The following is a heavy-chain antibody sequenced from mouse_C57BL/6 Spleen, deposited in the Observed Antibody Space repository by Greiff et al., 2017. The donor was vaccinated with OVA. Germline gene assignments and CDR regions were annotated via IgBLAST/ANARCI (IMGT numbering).Heavy chain of an antibody. Sequence: EVQVVESGGDLVKPGGSLKLSCAASGFTFSSYGMSWVRQTPDKRLEWVATISSGGSYTYYPDSVKGRFTISRDNAKNTLYLQMSSLKSEDTAMYYCARRHDYAYAMDYWGQGTSVTVSS. CDR1: GFTFSSYG. V-gene: IGHV5-6*01. J-gene: IGHJ4*01. CDR3: ARRHDYAYAMDY. CDR2: ISSGGSYT. D-gene: IGHD2-4*01.